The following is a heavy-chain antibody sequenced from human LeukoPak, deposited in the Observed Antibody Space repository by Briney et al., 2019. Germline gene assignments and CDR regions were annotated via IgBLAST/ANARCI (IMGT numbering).Heavy chain of an antibody. V-gene: IGHV3-23*01. CDR2: ISGSGGST. CDR3: ARDRYFESSGYYYSDY. J-gene: IGHJ4*02. Sequence: GGSLRLSCAASGFTFSSYGMSWVRQAPGKGLEWVSAISGSGGSTYYADSVKGRFTISRDNSKNTLYLQMNSLRAEDTAVYYCARDRYFESSGYYYSDYWGQGTLVTVSS. D-gene: IGHD3-22*01. CDR1: GFTFSSYG.